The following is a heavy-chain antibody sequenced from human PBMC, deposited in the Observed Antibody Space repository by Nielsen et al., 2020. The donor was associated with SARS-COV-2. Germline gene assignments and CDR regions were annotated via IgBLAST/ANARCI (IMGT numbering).Heavy chain of an antibody. D-gene: IGHD6-19*01. V-gene: IGHV3-30*02. CDR2: IWYDGSNK. CDR3: AKISTGYSSGRDY. Sequence: GESLKISCAASGFTFSSYGMHWVRQAPGKGLEWVAVIWYDGSNKYYADSVKGRFTISRDNSKNTLYLQMNSLRAEDTAVYYCAKISTGYSSGRDYWGQGTLVTVSS. CDR1: GFTFSSYG. J-gene: IGHJ4*02.